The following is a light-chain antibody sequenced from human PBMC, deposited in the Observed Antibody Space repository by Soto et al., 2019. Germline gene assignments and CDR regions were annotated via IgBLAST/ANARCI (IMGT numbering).Light chain of an antibody. CDR2: EVN. V-gene: IGLV2-14*01. Sequence: QSVLTQPASVSGSPGQSITIFCSGTSSDVGAYKFVSWYRHHPGKAPQVMIYEVNNRPSGVSNRFSGSKSGNTASLTISGLQPEDEADYYCLSYTSANTRVFGGGTKVTVL. CDR3: LSYTSANTRV. CDR1: SSDVGAYKF. J-gene: IGLJ3*02.